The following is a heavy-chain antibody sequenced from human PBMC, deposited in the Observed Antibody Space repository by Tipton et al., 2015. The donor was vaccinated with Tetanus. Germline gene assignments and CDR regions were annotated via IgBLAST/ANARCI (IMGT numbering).Heavy chain of an antibody. D-gene: IGHD1-26*01. CDR3: AREPRGGVGATTRGDAFDI. CDR1: GGSVSSGSYY. Sequence: TLSLTCTVSGGSVSSGSYYWSWTRQPPGKGLEWIGYIYYSGSTNYNPSLKSRVTISVDTSKNQFSLKLSSVTAADTAVYYCAREPRGGVGATTRGDAFDIWGQGTMVTVSS. J-gene: IGHJ3*02. CDR2: IYYSGST. V-gene: IGHV4-61*01.